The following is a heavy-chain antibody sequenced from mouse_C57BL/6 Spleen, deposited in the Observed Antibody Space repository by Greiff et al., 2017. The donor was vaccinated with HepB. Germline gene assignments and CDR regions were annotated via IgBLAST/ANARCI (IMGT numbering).Heavy chain of an antibody. CDR3: ARRDGNYWYFDV. D-gene: IGHD2-1*01. CDR2: INSDGGST. J-gene: IGHJ1*03. CDR1: EYEFPSHD. Sequence: DVHLVESGGGLVQPGESLKLSCESNEYEFPSHDMSWVRKTPEKRLELVAAINSDGGSTYYPDTMERRFIISRDNTKKTLYLQLSSLRSEDTALYYCARRDGNYWYFDVWGTGTTVTVSS. V-gene: IGHV5-2*01.